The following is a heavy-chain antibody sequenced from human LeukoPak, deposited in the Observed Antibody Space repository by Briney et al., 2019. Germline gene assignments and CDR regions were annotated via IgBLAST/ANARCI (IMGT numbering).Heavy chain of an antibody. J-gene: IGHJ6*02. V-gene: IGHV3-43*02. CDR1: GFTFDDYA. CDR2: ISGDGGST. CDR3: AKPLDTYGDYEDYYYYYGMDV. Sequence: PGGSLRLSCAASGFTFDDYAMHWVRHAPGKGLEWVSLISGDGGSTYYADSVKGRFTISRDNSKNSLYLQMNSLRTEDTALYYCAKPLDTYGDYEDYYYYYGMDVWGQGTTVTVSS. D-gene: IGHD4-17*01.